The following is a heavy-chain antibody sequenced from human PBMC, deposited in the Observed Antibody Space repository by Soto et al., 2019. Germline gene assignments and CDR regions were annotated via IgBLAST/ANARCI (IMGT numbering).Heavy chain of an antibody. V-gene: IGHV3-11*01. CDR3: ARVSTWINRVRGDLDY. Sequence: QVQLVESGGGVVKPGGSLRLSCAASGFTFSDYYMSWIRQAPGKGLELVSYISSSGSTIYYADSVKGRFTMSRDNAKNSLYLQMNSLRAEDTAVYYCARVSTWINRVRGDLDYWGQGTLVTVSS. CDR1: GFTFSDYY. CDR2: ISSSGSTI. J-gene: IGHJ4*02. D-gene: IGHD3-10*01.